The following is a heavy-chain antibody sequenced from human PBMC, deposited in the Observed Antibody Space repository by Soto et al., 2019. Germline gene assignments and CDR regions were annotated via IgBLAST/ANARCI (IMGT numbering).Heavy chain of an antibody. D-gene: IGHD1-1*01. Sequence: SETLSLTCTVSGGSISSYYWSWIRQPPGKGLEWIGYIYYSGSTNYNPSLKSRVTISIDTSKNQFSLRLASVTAADTAVYYCARTLPNRQLFDSWSQGTLVT. V-gene: IGHV4-59*01. CDR2: IYYSGST. CDR1: GGSISSYY. CDR3: ARTLPNRQLFDS. J-gene: IGHJ4*02.